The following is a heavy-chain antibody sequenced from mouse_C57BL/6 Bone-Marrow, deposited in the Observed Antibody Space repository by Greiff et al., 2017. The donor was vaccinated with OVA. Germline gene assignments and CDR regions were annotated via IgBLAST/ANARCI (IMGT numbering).Heavy chain of an antibody. V-gene: IGHV8-2*01. CDR3: WIYYGYDDWYFDV. Sequence: QQSQTLSLACTFSGISLSTSGMGLSWLRKPSGKALEWLASIWNNDNYYNPSLKSRLTISKETSNYQVFLKLTSVDTADSATYYGAWIYYGYDDWYFDVWGTGTTVTVSS. J-gene: IGHJ1*03. CDR2: WNNDNY. D-gene: IGHD2-2*01. CDR1: ISLSTSGMGL.